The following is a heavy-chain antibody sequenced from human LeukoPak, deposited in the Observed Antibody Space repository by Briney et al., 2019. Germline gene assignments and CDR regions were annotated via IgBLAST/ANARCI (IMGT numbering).Heavy chain of an antibody. J-gene: IGHJ5*02. CDR3: ARQEYSSPLYIWFDP. Sequence: SETLSLTCTVSGGSISMYYLSWIRQPPGKGLEWIGYISTSGSTIYNPSLKSRVTVSTDTSKNQFSLKLSSVTAADTAVYYCARQEYSSPLYIWFDPWGQGTLVTVSS. CDR2: ISTSGST. V-gene: IGHV4-4*09. CDR1: GGSISMYY. D-gene: IGHD6-6*01.